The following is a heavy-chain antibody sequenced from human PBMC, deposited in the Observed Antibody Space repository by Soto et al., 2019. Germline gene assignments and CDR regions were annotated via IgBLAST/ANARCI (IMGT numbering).Heavy chain of an antibody. V-gene: IGHV5-51*01. J-gene: IGHJ4*02. CDR1: GFSFTSYF. Sequence: GESLKISCGGSGFSFTSYFIAWVRQVPGKGLEWMGIIYPTDSDTTYSPSFQGQVTISVDKSINTAYLQWNSLKASDTAMYYCARGVNYWGQGTLVTVSS. CDR3: ARGVNY. D-gene: IGHD2-8*01. CDR2: IYPTDSDT.